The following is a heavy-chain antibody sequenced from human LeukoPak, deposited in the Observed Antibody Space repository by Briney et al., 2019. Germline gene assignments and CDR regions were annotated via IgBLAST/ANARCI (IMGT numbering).Heavy chain of an antibody. V-gene: IGHV4-61*02. Sequence: PSETLSLTCTVSGGSISSGDYYWSWIRQPPGKGLEWIGRIYTSGSTNYNPSLKSRVTMSVDTSKNQFSLKLSSVTAADTAVYYCARLDNRYKRAAAVNNWFDPWGQGTLVTVSS. CDR3: ARLDNRYKRAAAVNNWFDP. CDR1: GGSISSGDYY. D-gene: IGHD6-13*01. CDR2: IYTSGST. J-gene: IGHJ5*02.